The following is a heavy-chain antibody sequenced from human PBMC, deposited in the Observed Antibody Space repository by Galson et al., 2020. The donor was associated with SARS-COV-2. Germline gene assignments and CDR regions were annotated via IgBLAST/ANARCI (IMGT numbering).Heavy chain of an antibody. Sequence: SETLSLTCTVSGGSMNSGSYYWNWIRQPAGKGLEWIGHVFITGTTNYNPSLKSRATISLDTSKNQISLKLTSVTAADTAVYYCRQFALGAVPIDYWGQGTLVTVSS. CDR1: GGSMNSGSYY. D-gene: IGHD6-19*01. V-gene: IGHV4-61*09. CDR3: RQFALGAVPIDY. J-gene: IGHJ4*02. CDR2: VFITGTT.